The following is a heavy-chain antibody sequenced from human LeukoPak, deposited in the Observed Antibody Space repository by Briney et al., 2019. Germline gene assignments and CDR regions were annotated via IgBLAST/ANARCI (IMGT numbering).Heavy chain of an antibody. CDR3: ARDGYTGITIFGVSNWFDP. V-gene: IGHV4-4*07. CDR2: IYTSGST. Sequence: SETLSLTCTVSGGSISSYYWSWIRQPAGKGLEWIGRIYTSGSTNYNPSRKSRVTMSVDTSKNQFSLKLSSVTAADTAVYYCARDGYTGITIFGVSNWFDPWGQGTLVTVSS. J-gene: IGHJ5*02. D-gene: IGHD3-3*01. CDR1: GGSISSYY.